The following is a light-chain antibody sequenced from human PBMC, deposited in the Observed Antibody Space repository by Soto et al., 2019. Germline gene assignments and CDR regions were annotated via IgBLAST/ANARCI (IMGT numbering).Light chain of an antibody. V-gene: IGKV1-39*01. Sequence: DIQLTQSPSTLSASVGDRVTITCRASQSINGWLAWYQQKPGKAPNLLIYAASTLQSGVPSRFSGSGSGTDFTLTIRSLQPEDFATYYCQQSYTTPITFGQGTRLEIK. J-gene: IGKJ5*01. CDR3: QQSYTTPIT. CDR1: QSINGW. CDR2: AAS.